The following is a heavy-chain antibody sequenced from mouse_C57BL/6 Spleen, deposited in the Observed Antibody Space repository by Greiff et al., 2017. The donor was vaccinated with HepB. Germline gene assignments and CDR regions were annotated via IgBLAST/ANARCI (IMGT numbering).Heavy chain of an antibody. D-gene: IGHD2-4*01. J-gene: IGHJ4*01. Sequence: DVKLVESGGGLVKPGGSLKLSCAASGFTFSDYGMHWVRQAPEKGLEWVAYISSGSSTIYYADTVKGRFTISRDNAKNTLFLQMTSLRSEDTAMYYCARREGLRKGYAMDYWGQGTSVTVSS. CDR2: ISSGSSTI. CDR3: ARREGLRKGYAMDY. CDR1: GFTFSDYG. V-gene: IGHV5-17*01.